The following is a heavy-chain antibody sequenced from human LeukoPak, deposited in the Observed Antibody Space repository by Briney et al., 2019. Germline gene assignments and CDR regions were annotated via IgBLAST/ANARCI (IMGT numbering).Heavy chain of an antibody. CDR2: IYYSGST. V-gene: IGHV4-59*12. CDR3: ARDFAAREFDY. J-gene: IGHJ4*02. CDR1: GGSISSYY. D-gene: IGHD6-6*01. Sequence: PSETLSLTCTVSGGSISSYYWSWIRQPPGKGLEWIGYIYYSGSTNYNPSLKSRVTISVDTSKNQFSLKLSSVTAADTAVYYCARDFAAREFDYWGQGTLVTVSS.